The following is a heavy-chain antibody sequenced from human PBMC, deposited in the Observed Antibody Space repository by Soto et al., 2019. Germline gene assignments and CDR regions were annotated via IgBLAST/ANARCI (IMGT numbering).Heavy chain of an antibody. CDR2: ISSLHGKT. CDR3: ARVDYGGNYDAFDI. CDR1: GYTFSTHG. Sequence: ASVKVSCKASGYTFSTHGVSWVRQAPGRGLEWMGWISSLHGKTNYAQRFQGRVTMTMDTSTSTAYMELSRLRSDDTAVYYCARVDYGGNYDAFDIWGQGTVVTVSS. V-gene: IGHV1-18*04. J-gene: IGHJ3*02. D-gene: IGHD4-17*01.